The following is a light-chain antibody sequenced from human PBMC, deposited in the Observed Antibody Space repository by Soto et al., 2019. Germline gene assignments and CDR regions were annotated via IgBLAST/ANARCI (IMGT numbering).Light chain of an antibody. CDR1: QSIPSSD. Sequence: EIVLTQSPGSLSLSPGDRATLSCRTSQSIPSSDLAWYQQRPGQAPRLLIYGASSRATGIPDRFRGSGSGADFTLTITRLEPEDFAVYYWQHYDSPLWTFGQGTKVEIK. J-gene: IGKJ1*01. CDR3: QHYDSPLWT. V-gene: IGKV3-20*01. CDR2: GAS.